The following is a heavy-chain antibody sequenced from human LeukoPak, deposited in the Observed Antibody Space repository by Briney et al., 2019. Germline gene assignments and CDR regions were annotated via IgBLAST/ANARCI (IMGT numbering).Heavy chain of an antibody. CDR3: ARGSPTTVTLFDY. CDR1: GFTFSSYG. CDR2: ISYDGSNK. V-gene: IGHV3-30*03. Sequence: GGSLRLSCAASGFTFSSYGMHWVRQAPGKGLEWVAVISYDGSNKYYADSVKGRFTISRDNAKNSLYLQMNSLRAEDTAVYYCARGSPTTVTLFDYWGQGTLVTVSS. J-gene: IGHJ4*02. D-gene: IGHD4-11*01.